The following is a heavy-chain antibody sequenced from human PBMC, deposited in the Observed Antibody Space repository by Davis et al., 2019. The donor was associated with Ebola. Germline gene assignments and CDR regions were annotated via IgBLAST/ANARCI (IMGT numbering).Heavy chain of an antibody. Sequence: GESLKISCKGSGYSFTSYWISWVRQMPGKGLKWMGIIYPGDSGTRYSPSFQGQVTISADKSISTAYLQWSSLKASDTAMYYCARRGRVGYYDILTGYYSGWFDPWGQGTLVTVSS. V-gene: IGHV5-51*01. CDR3: ARRGRVGYYDILTGYYSGWFDP. CDR2: IYPGDSGT. CDR1: GYSFTSYW. J-gene: IGHJ5*02. D-gene: IGHD3-9*01.